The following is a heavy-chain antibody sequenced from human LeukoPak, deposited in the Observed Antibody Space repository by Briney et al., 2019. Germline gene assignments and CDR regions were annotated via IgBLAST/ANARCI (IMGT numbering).Heavy chain of an antibody. CDR3: ASDMVYDLWQPRFDF. CDR1: EFAFSDHA. Sequence: GGSLRLSRAASEFAFSDHAMAWVRQAPGRGLDWVSTISGGGESTYYADSVKGRFTISRDNSKNTLYLQMNSLRADDTAVYYCASDMVYDLWQPRFDFWRQGNLVTVSS. V-gene: IGHV3-23*01. CDR2: ISGGGEST. D-gene: IGHD3-3*01. J-gene: IGHJ5*01.